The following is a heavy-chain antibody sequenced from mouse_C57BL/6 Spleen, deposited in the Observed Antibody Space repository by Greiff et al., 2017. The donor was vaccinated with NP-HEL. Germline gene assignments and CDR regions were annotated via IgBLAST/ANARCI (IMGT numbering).Heavy chain of an antibody. CDR2: FYPGSGSI. J-gene: IGHJ2*01. Sequence: VKLQESGAELVKPGASVKLSCKASGYTFTEYTIHWVKQRSGQGLEWIGWFYPGSGSIKYNEKFKDKATLTADKSSSTVYMELSRMTSEDSAVYICARHENLGYSYYFDYWGKGTTLTVSS. CDR1: GYTFTEYT. CDR3: ARHENLGYSYYFDY. D-gene: IGHD2-3*01. V-gene: IGHV1-62-2*01.